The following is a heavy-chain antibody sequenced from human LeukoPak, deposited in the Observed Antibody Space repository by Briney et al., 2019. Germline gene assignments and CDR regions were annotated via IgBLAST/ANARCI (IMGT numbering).Heavy chain of an antibody. Sequence: GASVKVSCKASGYTFTGYYMHWVRQAPGQGLERMGWINPNSGGTNYAQKFQGRVTMTRDTSISTAYMELSRLRSEDTAVYYCATLIRYFDWSYDYYYGMDVWGQGTTVTVSS. D-gene: IGHD3-9*01. CDR2: INPNSGGT. J-gene: IGHJ6*02. CDR1: GYTFTGYY. CDR3: ATLIRYFDWSYDYYYGMDV. V-gene: IGHV1-2*02.